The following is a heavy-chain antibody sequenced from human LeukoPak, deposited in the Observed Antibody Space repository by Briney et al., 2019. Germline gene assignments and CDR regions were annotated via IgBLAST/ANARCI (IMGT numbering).Heavy chain of an antibody. J-gene: IGHJ5*02. D-gene: IGHD3-3*01. CDR2: IIPFFGTA. CDR1: GGTFSSYA. V-gene: IGHV1-69*01. Sequence: SVKVSCKASGGTFSSYAISWVRQAPGQGLEWMGGIIPFFGTANYAQKFQGRVTITADESTSTAYMELSSLRSEDTAVYYCARSYDFWSGCWFDPWGQGTLVTVSS. CDR3: ARSYDFWSGCWFDP.